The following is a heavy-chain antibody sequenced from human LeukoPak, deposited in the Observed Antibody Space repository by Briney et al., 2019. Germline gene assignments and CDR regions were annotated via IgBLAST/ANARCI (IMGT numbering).Heavy chain of an antibody. Sequence: SETLSLTCTVSGASIRNYYWSWIRQSPGKGLEWIGYIYYSGSTNYNPSLESRVAMSVDTSKNQFSLRLSSVTAADTAIYYCGRRYGSSWCVGFFERWGQVVLVSV. D-gene: IGHD6-13*01. J-gene: IGHJ5*02. CDR1: GASIRNYY. CDR3: GRRYGSSWCVGFFER. V-gene: IGHV4-59*08. CDR2: IYYSGST.